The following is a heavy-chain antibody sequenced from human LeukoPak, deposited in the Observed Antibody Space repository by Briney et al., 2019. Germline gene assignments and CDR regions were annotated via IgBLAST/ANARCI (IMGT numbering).Heavy chain of an antibody. V-gene: IGHV3-7*01. D-gene: IGHD6-13*01. CDR3: ARESIAVIGAALTTEGSGFDY. Sequence: GGSLRLSCAASGFTFSNHWMTWVRQAPGKGLEWVANMNQDGSLKFHVDSVKGRFTISRDNSKNSLYLQMSSLRAEDTAVYYCARESIAVIGAALTTEGSGFDYWGQGTLVTVSS. J-gene: IGHJ4*02. CDR1: GFTFSNHW. CDR2: MNQDGSLK.